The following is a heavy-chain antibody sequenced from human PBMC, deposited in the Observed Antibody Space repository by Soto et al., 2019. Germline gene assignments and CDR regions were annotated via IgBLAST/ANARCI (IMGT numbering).Heavy chain of an antibody. CDR1: GYTFTTFG. J-gene: IGHJ4*02. Sequence: AASVKVSCKASGYTFTTFGITWVRLAPGQGLEWMGWISTSTGNTNYAHKFQGRVTLTTDASTRTAYMELKSLTSDDTAVYFCARSPRVIVAAKGTLDYWGQGTLVTVSS. V-gene: IGHV1-18*04. CDR3: ARSPRVIVAAKGTLDY. D-gene: IGHD5-12*01. CDR2: ISTSTGNT.